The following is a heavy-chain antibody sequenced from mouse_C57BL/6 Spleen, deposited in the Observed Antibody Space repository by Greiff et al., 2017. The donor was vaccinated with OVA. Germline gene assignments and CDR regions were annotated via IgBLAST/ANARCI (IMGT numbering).Heavy chain of an antibody. J-gene: IGHJ4*01. CDR1: GYSITSGYY. CDR3: ARFLLGHAMDY. Sequence: EVQLQESGPGLVKPSQSLSLTCSVTGYSITSGYYWNWIRQFPGNKLEWMGYISYDGSNNYNPSLKNRISITRDTSKNQFFLKLNSVTTEDTATYYCARFLLGHAMDYWGQGTSVTVSS. CDR2: ISYDGSN. V-gene: IGHV3-6*01. D-gene: IGHD2-1*01.